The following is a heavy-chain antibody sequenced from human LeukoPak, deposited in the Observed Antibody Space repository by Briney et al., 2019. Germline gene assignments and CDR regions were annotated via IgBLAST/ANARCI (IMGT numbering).Heavy chain of an antibody. V-gene: IGHV3-64*01. D-gene: IGHD5-12*01. CDR1: GFTFSSYA. Sequence: GESLKISCAASGFTFSSYAMHWVRQAPGKGLEYVSAISSDGSSTYYVNSVKGRLTISRDNSKNTLYLHMGSLRTEDMAVYYCARESASTAWLFDYWGQGTLVTVSS. CDR3: ARESASTAWLFDY. CDR2: ISSDGSST. J-gene: IGHJ4*02.